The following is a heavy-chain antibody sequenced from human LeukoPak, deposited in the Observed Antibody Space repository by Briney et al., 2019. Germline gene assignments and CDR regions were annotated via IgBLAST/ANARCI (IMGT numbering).Heavy chain of an antibody. CDR1: GGSFSGYY. J-gene: IGHJ4*02. Sequence: SETLSLTCAVYGGSFSGYYWSWIRQPPGKGLEWIGEINHSGSTNYNPSLKSRVTISVDTSKNQLSLKLSSVTAADTAVYYCATSYYGDYVPFDYWGQGTLVTVSS. CDR2: INHSGST. V-gene: IGHV4-34*01. D-gene: IGHD4-17*01. CDR3: ATSYYGDYVPFDY.